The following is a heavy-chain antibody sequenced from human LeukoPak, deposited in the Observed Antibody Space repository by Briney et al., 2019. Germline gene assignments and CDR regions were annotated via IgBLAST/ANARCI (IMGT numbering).Heavy chain of an antibody. V-gene: IGHV1-69*04. CDR1: GGTFSSYA. CDR2: IIPILGIA. CDR3: AREMVVAATRRSGWKFDP. J-gene: IGHJ5*02. Sequence: SVKVSCKSSGGTFSSYAISWVRQAPGQGLEWMGRIIPILGIANYAQKFQGRVTITADKSTSTAYMELSSLRSEDTAVYYCAREMVVAATRRSGWKFDPWGQGTLVTVSS. D-gene: IGHD2-15*01.